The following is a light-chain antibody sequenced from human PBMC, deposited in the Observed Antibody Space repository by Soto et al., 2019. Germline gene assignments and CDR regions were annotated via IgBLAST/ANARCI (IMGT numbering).Light chain of an antibody. CDR3: NSYTSTFPLV. CDR1: SSDVGAYNY. J-gene: IGLJ2*01. Sequence: QSVLTQPASVSGSPGQSITISCTGTSSDVGAYNYVSWYQQHPGKAPKLMIYEVINRPSGVSNRFSGSKSGYTASLTISGLQAEDEADYFRNSYTSTFPLVFGGGTKLTVL. CDR2: EVI. V-gene: IGLV2-14*01.